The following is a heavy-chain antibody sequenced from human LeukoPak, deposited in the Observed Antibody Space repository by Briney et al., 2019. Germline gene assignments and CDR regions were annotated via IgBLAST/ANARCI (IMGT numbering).Heavy chain of an antibody. Sequence: GSLRLSCAASGFTFSTHTMNWVRQAPGKGLEWVSSIRSTSTFIFYADSVKGRFTISRDNAKNSLYLQMNSLRAEDTAVYYCAREFYYDSSGYCIDYWGQGTLVTVSS. CDR1: GFTFSTHT. D-gene: IGHD3-22*01. CDR3: AREFYYDSSGYCIDY. V-gene: IGHV3-21*01. J-gene: IGHJ4*02. CDR2: IRSTSTFI.